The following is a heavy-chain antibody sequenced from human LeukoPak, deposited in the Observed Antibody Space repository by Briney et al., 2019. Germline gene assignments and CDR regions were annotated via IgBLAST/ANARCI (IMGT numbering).Heavy chain of an antibody. CDR2: IYYSGST. D-gene: IGHD4-23*01. V-gene: IGHV4-59*01. J-gene: IGHJ4*02. CDR1: GGSISSYY. CDR3: ARATRWSLDY. Sequence: PSETLSLTCTVSGGSISSYYWSWIRQPPGKGLEWIGYIYYSGSTNYNPSLKSRVTISVDTSKNQFSLKLSSVTAADTAVYYCARATRWSLDYWGQGTLVTVSS.